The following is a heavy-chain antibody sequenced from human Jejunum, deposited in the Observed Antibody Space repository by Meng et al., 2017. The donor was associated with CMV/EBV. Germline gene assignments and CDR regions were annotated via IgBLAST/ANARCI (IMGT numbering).Heavy chain of an antibody. J-gene: IGHJ4*02. D-gene: IGHD3-22*01. V-gene: IGHV3-74*01. CDR3: ARGSSGYYVDY. CDR2: IYNDGTRT. CDR1: GFTFSDYW. Sequence: CAASGFTFSDYWMHWVRQAPGKGLVWVSRIYNDGTRTNYADSVKGRFTISRDNAKNTLYLQMNSLRAEDTAVYYCARGSSGYYVDYWGQGAPVTVSS.